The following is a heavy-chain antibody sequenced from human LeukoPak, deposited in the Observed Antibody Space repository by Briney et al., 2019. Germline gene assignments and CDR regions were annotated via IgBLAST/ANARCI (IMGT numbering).Heavy chain of an antibody. V-gene: IGHV1-18*01. CDR3: ARAVSGSLYGDFDF. Sequence: GASVTVSCKASGYSFVFFGVSWVRQAPGQGLEWMGWIDSHNGDRNYADKFQDRVTMTTDTSTTTSYMELRSLRSDDTAVYYCARAVSGSLYGDFDFWGQGTLVTVSA. CDR2: IDSHNGDR. D-gene: IGHD1-26*01. CDR1: GYSFVFFG. J-gene: IGHJ4*02.